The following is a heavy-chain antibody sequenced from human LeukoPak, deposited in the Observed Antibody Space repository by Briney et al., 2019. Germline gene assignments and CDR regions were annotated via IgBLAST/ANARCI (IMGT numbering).Heavy chain of an antibody. J-gene: IGHJ5*02. CDR2: ISGSGGST. CDR1: GFTFSSFG. V-gene: IGHV3-23*01. D-gene: IGHD6-13*01. CDR3: AKDYQQLHHYNWFDP. Sequence: PGGSLRLSCAASGFTFSSFGTSWVRQAPGKGLEWVSAISGSGGSTYYADSVKGRFTISRDNSKNTLYLQMNSLRAEDTAVYYCAKDYQQLHHYNWFDPWGQGTLVTVSS.